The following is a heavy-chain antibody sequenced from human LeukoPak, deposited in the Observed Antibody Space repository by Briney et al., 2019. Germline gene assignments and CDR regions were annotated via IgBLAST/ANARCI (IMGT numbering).Heavy chain of an antibody. CDR1: GYSFTSYW. D-gene: IGHD3-10*01. J-gene: IGHJ4*02. CDR3: ARRSTEVRGAISD. CDR2: IYPGDSDT. Sequence: GESLKISCKGSGYSFTSYWIGWVRQMPGKGLEWMGIIYPGDSDTRYSPSFQGQVTISADKSINTAYLQWSSLKASDTAMYYCARRSTEVRGAISDWGQGTLVTVSS. V-gene: IGHV5-51*01.